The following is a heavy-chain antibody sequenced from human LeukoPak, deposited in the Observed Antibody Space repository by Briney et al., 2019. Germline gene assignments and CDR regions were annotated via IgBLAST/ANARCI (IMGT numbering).Heavy chain of an antibody. CDR2: IYSGGST. CDR3: ASNLGIDSSVSY. Sequence: PGGSLRLSCAASGFTVSSNYMGWVRQAPGKGLEWVSVIYSGGSTYYADSVKGRFTISRDNSKNTLYLQMNSLRAEDTAVYYSASNLGIDSSVSYWGQGTLVTVSS. J-gene: IGHJ4*02. V-gene: IGHV3-53*01. D-gene: IGHD3-22*01. CDR1: GFTVSSNY.